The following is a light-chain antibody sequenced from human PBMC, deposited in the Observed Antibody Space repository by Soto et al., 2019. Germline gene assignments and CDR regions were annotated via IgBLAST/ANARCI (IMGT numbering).Light chain of an antibody. J-gene: IGKJ1*01. CDR2: AAS. Sequence: DIQMTQSPSSLSASVGDRVTITCRASQSISTYLNWYQQKPGKAPNLLIYAASKLPSGVPSRFSGSGSGTAFTLTISSLQPEDFATYYCQQSYSTSWTFGQGTKVEIK. CDR1: QSISTY. CDR3: QQSYSTSWT. V-gene: IGKV1-39*01.